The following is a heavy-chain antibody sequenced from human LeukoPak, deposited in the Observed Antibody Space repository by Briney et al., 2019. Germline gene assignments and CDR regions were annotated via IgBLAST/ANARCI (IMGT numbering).Heavy chain of an antibody. CDR3: ARARYGSGDLNWFDP. V-gene: IGHV4-38-2*02. J-gene: IGHJ5*02. D-gene: IGHD1-26*01. CDR2: IYHSGST. CDR1: GYSISSGYY. Sequence: PSETLSLTCTVSGYSISSGYYWGWIRQPPGKGLEWIGSIYHSGSTYYNPSLKSRVTISVDTSKNQFSLKLSSVTAADTAVYYCARARYGSGDLNWFDPWGQGTLVTVSS.